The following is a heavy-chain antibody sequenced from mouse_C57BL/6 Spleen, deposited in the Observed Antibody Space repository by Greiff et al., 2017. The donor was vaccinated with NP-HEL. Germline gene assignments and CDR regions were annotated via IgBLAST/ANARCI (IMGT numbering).Heavy chain of an antibody. Sequence: VKLMESGPELVKPGASVKISCKASGYAFSSSWMNWVKQRPGKGLEWIGRIYPGDGDTNYNGKFKGKATLTADKSSSTAYMQLSSLTSEDSAVYFCARDWDADYWGQGTTLTVSS. D-gene: IGHD4-1*01. CDR2: IYPGDGDT. CDR1: GYAFSSSW. V-gene: IGHV1-82*01. J-gene: IGHJ2*01. CDR3: ARDWDADY.